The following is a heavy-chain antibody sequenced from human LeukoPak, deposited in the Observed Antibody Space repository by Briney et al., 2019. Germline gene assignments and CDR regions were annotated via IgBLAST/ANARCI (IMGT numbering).Heavy chain of an antibody. V-gene: IGHV3-21*01. CDR3: VTIPNSANFPNWFDP. Sequence: GGSLRLSXAASGFTFSNYNMNWVGRAPGKGLEWVSSSSGKSNNIYYADSVKGRFTISRDNTKNSLYLQMNSLRAEDTAMYYCVTIPNSANFPNWFDPWGQGTLVTVSS. CDR1: GFTFSNYN. D-gene: IGHD4/OR15-4a*01. CDR2: SSGKSNNI. J-gene: IGHJ5*02.